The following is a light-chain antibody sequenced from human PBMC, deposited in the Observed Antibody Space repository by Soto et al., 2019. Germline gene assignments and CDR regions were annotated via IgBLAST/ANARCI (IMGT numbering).Light chain of an antibody. CDR3: SSYAYDDSLV. Sequence: QSALTQPPSASGSPGQSVTISCTGTSSDIGTYNSVSWYQHHPGKAPKLMIYEVNKRPSGVPDRFSGSKSGKTASLTVSGLQAGDEADYYCSSYAYDDSLVFGGGTNATVL. CDR2: EVN. CDR1: SSDIGTYNS. J-gene: IGLJ2*01. V-gene: IGLV2-8*01.